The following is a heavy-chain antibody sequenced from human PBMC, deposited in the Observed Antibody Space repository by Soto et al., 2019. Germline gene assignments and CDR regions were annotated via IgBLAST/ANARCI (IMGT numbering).Heavy chain of an antibody. Sequence: ASVKVSCKASGYTFTGYYMHWVRQAPGQGLEWMGWINPNSGGTNYAQKFQGRVTMTRDTSISTAYMELSRLRSDDTAVYYCARDPSSSWSYYYYYYYGMDVWGQGTTVTVSS. CDR2: INPNSGGT. D-gene: IGHD6-13*01. CDR1: GYTFTGYY. V-gene: IGHV1-2*02. J-gene: IGHJ6*02. CDR3: ARDPSSSWSYYYYYYYGMDV.